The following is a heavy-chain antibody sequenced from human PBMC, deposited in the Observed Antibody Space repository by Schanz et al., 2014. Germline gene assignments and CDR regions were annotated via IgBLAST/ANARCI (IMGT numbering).Heavy chain of an antibody. CDR3: ARVPSSSTSYYGSGFDY. Sequence: QVQLQESGPGLVKPSETLSLTCVVSGDSITSNSWWTWVRQPPGKGLEWIAEVHHTGSTRNNPSLKSRVTTSTDKSKNHFSLKLNSVTAADTAVYYCARVPSSSTSYYGSGFDYWGQGTLVTVSS. D-gene: IGHD3-10*01. J-gene: IGHJ4*02. V-gene: IGHV4-4*02. CDR1: GDSITSNSW. CDR2: VHHTGST.